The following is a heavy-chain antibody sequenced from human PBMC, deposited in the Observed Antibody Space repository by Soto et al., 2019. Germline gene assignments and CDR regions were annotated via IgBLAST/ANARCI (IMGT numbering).Heavy chain of an antibody. J-gene: IGHJ5*01. CDR2: IGDSEGETT. D-gene: IGHD2-15*01. Sequence: EVQLLESGGGLVQPGGSLRLSCAASGFTFSTYAMTWVRQAPGKGPEWVSRIGDSEGETTHYADSVKGRFTISRDNAKNPPYLQMNSLGVEDTAIYYCAKGYCGGGRCYDLDNWFDSWGQGTRVTVSS. V-gene: IGHV3-23*01. CDR3: AKGYCGGGRCYDLDNWFDS. CDR1: GFTFSTYA.